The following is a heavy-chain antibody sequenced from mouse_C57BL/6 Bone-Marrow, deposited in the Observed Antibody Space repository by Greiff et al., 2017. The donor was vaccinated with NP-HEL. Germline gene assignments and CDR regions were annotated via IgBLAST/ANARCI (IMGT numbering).Heavy chain of an antibody. V-gene: IGHV1-81*01. Sequence: VQGVESGAELARPGASVKLSCKASGYTFTSYGISWVKQRTGQGLEWIGEIYPRSGNTYYNEKFKGKATLTADKSSSTAYMELRSLTSEDSAVYFCARRTTVVVPYFDYWGQGTTLTVSS. D-gene: IGHD1-1*01. CDR1: GYTFTSYG. CDR3: ARRTTVVVPYFDY. J-gene: IGHJ2*01. CDR2: IYPRSGNT.